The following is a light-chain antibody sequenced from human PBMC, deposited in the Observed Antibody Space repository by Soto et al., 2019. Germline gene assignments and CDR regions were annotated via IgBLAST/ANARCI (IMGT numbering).Light chain of an antibody. Sequence: EMVLTQSPVTLSLSPGERATLSCRASQSVTTFLACYQQKPGQAPRLLIYDASKRATGIPARFSGSGSGTDFTLTISSLEPADFALYYCQQRTNWPLTFGGGTKVEIK. J-gene: IGKJ4*01. CDR3: QQRTNWPLT. V-gene: IGKV3-11*01. CDR2: DAS. CDR1: QSVTTF.